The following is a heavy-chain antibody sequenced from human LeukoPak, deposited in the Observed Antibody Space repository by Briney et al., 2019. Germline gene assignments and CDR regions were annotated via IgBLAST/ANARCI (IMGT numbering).Heavy chain of an antibody. CDR2: IYSGGST. D-gene: IGHD5-12*01. J-gene: IGHJ4*02. Sequence: PGGSLRLSCAASGFTVSSNSMSWVRQAPGKGLEWVSVIYSGGSTYYADSVKGRFTVSRDNAKNTLYLQMNSLRAEDTAVYYCATRYSGNGVSYWGQGTLVTVSS. CDR3: ATRYSGNGVSY. V-gene: IGHV3-53*01. CDR1: GFTVSSNS.